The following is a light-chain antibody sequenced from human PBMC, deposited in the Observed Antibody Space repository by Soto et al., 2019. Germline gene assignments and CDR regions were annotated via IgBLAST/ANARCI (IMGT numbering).Light chain of an antibody. CDR2: AAS. CDR1: LNIRTS. CDR3: QQSYTTPRT. V-gene: IGKV1-39*01. Sequence: DVQMTQSPSSLSASVGDRVTLSCRASLNIRTSLNWFQQKPGEAPQLLVYAASTLQSGVPSRFTGSGSGTDFTLTISSVQPEDFATYYCQQSYTTPRTFGQGTKVDI. J-gene: IGKJ1*01.